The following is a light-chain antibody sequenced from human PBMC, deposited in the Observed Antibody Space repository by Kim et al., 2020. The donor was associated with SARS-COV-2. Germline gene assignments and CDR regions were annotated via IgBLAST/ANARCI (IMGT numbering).Light chain of an antibody. CDR3: SSYTSSSTL. CDR1: SSDVGGYNY. Sequence: PGQSITIPCTGTSSDVGGYNYVSWYQQHPGKAPKLMIYDVSKRPSGVSNRFSGSKSGNTASLTISGLQAEDEADYYCSSYTSSSTLFGGGTQLTVL. CDR2: DVS. J-gene: IGLJ3*02. V-gene: IGLV2-14*04.